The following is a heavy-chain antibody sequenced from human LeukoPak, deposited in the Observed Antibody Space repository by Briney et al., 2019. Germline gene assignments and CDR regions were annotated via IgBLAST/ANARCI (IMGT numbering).Heavy chain of an antibody. V-gene: IGHV4-61*05. CDR2: IYYSGST. Sequence: KPSETLSLTCTVSGGSISSSSYYWSWIRQPPGKGLEWIGYIYYSGSTNYNPSLKSRVTISVDTSKNQFSLKLSSVTAADTAVYYCARQRYSYGPRYFDYWGQGTLVTVSS. CDR3: ARQRYSYGPRYFDY. CDR1: GGSISSSSYY. J-gene: IGHJ4*02. D-gene: IGHD5-18*01.